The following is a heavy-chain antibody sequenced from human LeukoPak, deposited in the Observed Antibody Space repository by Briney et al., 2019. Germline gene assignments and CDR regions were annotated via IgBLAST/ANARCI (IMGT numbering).Heavy chain of an antibody. Sequence: SVKVSCKASGGTFSSYAISWVRQAPGQGPEWMGGIIPIFGTANYAQKFQGRVTITTDESTSTAYMELSSLRSKDTAVYYCARGDSSSWAIFDYWGQGTLVTVSS. J-gene: IGHJ4*02. CDR2: IIPIFGTA. D-gene: IGHD6-13*01. CDR3: ARGDSSSWAIFDY. V-gene: IGHV1-69*05. CDR1: GGTFSSYA.